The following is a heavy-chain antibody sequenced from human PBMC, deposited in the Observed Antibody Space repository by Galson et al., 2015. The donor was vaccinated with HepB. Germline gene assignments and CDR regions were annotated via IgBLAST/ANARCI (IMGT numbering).Heavy chain of an antibody. J-gene: IGHJ4*02. V-gene: IGHV1-69*13. CDR2: IIPIFGTA. CDR1: GGTFSSYA. D-gene: IGHD6-13*01. Sequence: SVKVSCKASGGTFSSYAISWVRQAPGQGLEWMGGIIPIFGTANYAQKFQGRVTITADESTSTAYMELSSLRSEDTAVYYCARGDRGSSWFLTREAGGLDYWGQGTLVTVSS. CDR3: ARGDRGSSWFLTREAGGLDY.